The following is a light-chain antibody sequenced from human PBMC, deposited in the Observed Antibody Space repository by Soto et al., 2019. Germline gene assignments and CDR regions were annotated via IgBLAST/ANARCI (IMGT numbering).Light chain of an antibody. CDR3: QQYGSSPYT. J-gene: IGKJ2*01. CDR1: QSVSSSY. Sequence: EIVLTQSPGTLSLSLGERATISCRASQSVSSSYLAWYQQKPGQPPMLIIYGASSRATVIPDRFSGSGSRTYFILTSSRQQPEDVAVYYCQQYGSSPYTFGQGTKLEIK. CDR2: GAS. V-gene: IGKV3-20*01.